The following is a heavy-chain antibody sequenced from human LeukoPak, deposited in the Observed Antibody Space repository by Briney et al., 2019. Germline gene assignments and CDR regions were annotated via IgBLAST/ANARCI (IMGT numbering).Heavy chain of an antibody. D-gene: IGHD1-1*01. CDR3: AKCVNAAPYYYMDV. CDR2: ISASGGTT. V-gene: IGHV3-23*01. J-gene: IGHJ6*03. CDR1: GITLRIYA. Sequence: GGSLRLSCAASGITLRIYAMSWVRQAPGKGLEWVSSISASGGTTYDADFVKGRFTISRDSSKNILFLHMNNLRAEDTAGFHCAKCVNAAPYYYMDVWGKGTTVIVSS.